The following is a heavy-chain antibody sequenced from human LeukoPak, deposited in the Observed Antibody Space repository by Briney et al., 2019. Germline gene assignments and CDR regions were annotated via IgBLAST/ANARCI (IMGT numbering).Heavy chain of an antibody. J-gene: IGHJ4*02. CDR2: IYHSGNT. V-gene: IGHV4-4*02. Sequence: SETLSLTCAISGGSITSTNWWSWVRQPPGKGLEWIGEIYHSGNTNYNPSLKSRVTISLDKSENQFSLKLSSVTAADTAVYYCASLSSGWYVGVDYWGQGTLVTVSS. CDR3: ASLSSGWYVGVDY. CDR1: GGSITSTNW. D-gene: IGHD6-19*01.